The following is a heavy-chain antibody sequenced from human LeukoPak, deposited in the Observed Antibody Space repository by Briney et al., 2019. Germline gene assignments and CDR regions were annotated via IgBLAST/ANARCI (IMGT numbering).Heavy chain of an antibody. D-gene: IGHD6-19*01. CDR3: ARVPPIAVAGRRYYYYGMDV. Sequence: PSETLSLTCAVYGGSFSGYYWSWIRQPPGKGLEWIGEINHSGSTNYNPSLKSRVTISVDTSKNQFSLKLSSVTAADTAVYYCARVPPIAVAGRRYYYYGMDVWGQGTTVTVSS. CDR2: INHSGST. CDR1: GGSFSGYY. J-gene: IGHJ6*02. V-gene: IGHV4-34*01.